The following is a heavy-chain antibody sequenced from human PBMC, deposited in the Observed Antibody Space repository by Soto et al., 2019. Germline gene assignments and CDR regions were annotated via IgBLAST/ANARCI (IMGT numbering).Heavy chain of an antibody. D-gene: IGHD6-13*01. CDR1: GFTFNHNA. Sequence: QVQLVESGGGVVQPGGSLRLSCAASGFTFNHNAMHWVRQPAGKGLEWVAQIWYDGSEKYYTDSVKGRFTISRDNFKNTVFLQMDSLRVEDTAVYYCARDGQQQAPYALDVWGQGTTVIVSS. J-gene: IGHJ6*02. V-gene: IGHV3-33*01. CDR3: ARDGQQQAPYALDV. CDR2: IWYDGSEK.